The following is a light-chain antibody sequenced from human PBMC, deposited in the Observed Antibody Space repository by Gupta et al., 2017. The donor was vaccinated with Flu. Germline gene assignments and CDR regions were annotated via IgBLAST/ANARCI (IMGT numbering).Light chain of an antibody. V-gene: IGLV2-14*01. CDR2: EVS. Sequence: QSALTQSASVSGSPGQSITISCIGTSSDIGTYNYVSWYQQYPGKVPKLLIYEVSYRPSGISDRFSGSKSGNTASLTISGLQAEDEADYYCSSYTGSVTVFGGGTKLTVL. CDR3: SSYTGSVTV. CDR1: SSDIGTYNY. J-gene: IGLJ3*02.